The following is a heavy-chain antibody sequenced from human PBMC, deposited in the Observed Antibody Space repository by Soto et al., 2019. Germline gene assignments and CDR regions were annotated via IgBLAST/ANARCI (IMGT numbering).Heavy chain of an antibody. J-gene: IGHJ1*01. CDR3: VKDESINWYSGHFRH. Sequence: EVQLVESGGGLVQPGRSLRLSCAASGFTFDDYAMHWVRQVPGKGREWVSGINWNSGSIGYGDSVKGRFAISRDNAKNSLHLQMNSPSAEDTAFYYCVKDESINWYSGHFRHWGQGTLVTVSS. CDR2: INWNSGSI. CDR1: GFTFDDYA. V-gene: IGHV3-9*01. D-gene: IGHD6-13*01.